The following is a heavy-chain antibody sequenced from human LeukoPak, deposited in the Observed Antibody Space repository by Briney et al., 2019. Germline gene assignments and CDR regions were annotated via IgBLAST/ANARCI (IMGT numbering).Heavy chain of an antibody. CDR2: LNPNSGGT. J-gene: IGHJ4*02. CDR1: GYTFTGYY. Sequence: ASVKVSCKASGYTFTGYYMHWVRQAPGQGLEWMGWLNPNSGGTNYAQKFQGRVTMTRDTSISTAYMELSRLRSDDTAVYYCARALGTMVRGVISLFDYWGQGTLVTVSS. V-gene: IGHV1-2*02. D-gene: IGHD3-10*01. CDR3: ARALGTMVRGVISLFDY.